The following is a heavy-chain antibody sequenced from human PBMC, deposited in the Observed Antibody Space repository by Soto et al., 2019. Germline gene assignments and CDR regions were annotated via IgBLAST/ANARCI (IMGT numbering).Heavy chain of an antibody. Sequence: SETLSLTCSVSGDSGSSDRYFWTWIRQPPGKGLEWIAYISYTGDTNYNPSLKSRVTISVDTSRNQFSLTLTSVTAADTAVYFCARIVVGATVDLWGQGSLVTVSS. V-gene: IGHV4-61*01. CDR1: GDSGSSDRYF. D-gene: IGHD1-26*01. CDR3: ARIVVGATVDL. CDR2: ISYTGDT. J-gene: IGHJ5*02.